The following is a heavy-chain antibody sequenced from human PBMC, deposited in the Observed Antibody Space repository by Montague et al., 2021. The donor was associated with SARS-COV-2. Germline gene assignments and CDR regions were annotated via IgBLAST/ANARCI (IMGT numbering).Heavy chain of an antibody. Sequence: SETLSLTCAVSSGSFRGYYWSWIRQPPGKGLEWIGEINHSGSTTYNPSLESRVSISVYTSNKQFSLNVTSVTAADTAVYYCARLGAITLVRGMTKADFSNYGMDVWGQGTAVTVSS. CDR1: SGSFRGYY. CDR3: ARLGAITLVRGMTKADFSNYGMDV. V-gene: IGHV4-34*01. J-gene: IGHJ6*02. D-gene: IGHD3-10*01. CDR2: INHSGST.